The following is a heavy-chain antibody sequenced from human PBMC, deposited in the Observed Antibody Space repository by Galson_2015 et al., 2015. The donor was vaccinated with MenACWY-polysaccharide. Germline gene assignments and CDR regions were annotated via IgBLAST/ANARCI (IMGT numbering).Heavy chain of an antibody. CDR2: IKQDGSEK. Sequence: SLRLSCAASGFTFSNYWMSWVRQAPGKGLEWVATIKQDGSEKYYMDSLEGRFTISRDNAKNSLFLQANSLRAEDTAVYYCARDTANYYYDNNGFIGGQGTLVTVSS. CDR3: ARDTANYYYDNNGFI. CDR1: GFTFSNYW. J-gene: IGHJ4*02. V-gene: IGHV3-7*03. D-gene: IGHD3-22*01.